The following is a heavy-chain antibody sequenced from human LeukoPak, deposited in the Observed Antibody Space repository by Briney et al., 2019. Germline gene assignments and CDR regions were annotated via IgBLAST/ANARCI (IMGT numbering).Heavy chain of an antibody. D-gene: IGHD3-22*01. V-gene: IGHV4-4*07. CDR2: IHMSGST. CDR3: ARDDSSRDGSGDYHY. Sequence: RPSETLSLTCTVSGDSINSYHWSWIRQPAGKGLEWIGRIHMSGSTNYNPSLRSRVAISMDNSKNQFSLEVTSVTAADTALYYCARDDSSRDGSGDYHYWGQGTLVTVSS. CDR1: GDSINSYH. J-gene: IGHJ4*02.